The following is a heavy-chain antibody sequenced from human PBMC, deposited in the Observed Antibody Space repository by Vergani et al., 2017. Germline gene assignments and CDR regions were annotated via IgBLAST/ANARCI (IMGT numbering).Heavy chain of an antibody. CDR2: INSDGDST. V-gene: IGHV3-74*01. J-gene: IGHJ6*02. CDR3: LTLVRGVKPSDYYYYGMDV. CDR1: GFTFSNYW. Sequence: VQLVESGGGLVQPGGSLRLSCTASGFTFSNYWMQWVRQAPGKVLMWVSRINSDGDSTSYADSVKGRFTISRDNAKNTLYLQMNSLRAEDTAVYYCLTLVRGVKPSDYYYYGMDVWGQGTTVTVSS. D-gene: IGHD3-10*01.